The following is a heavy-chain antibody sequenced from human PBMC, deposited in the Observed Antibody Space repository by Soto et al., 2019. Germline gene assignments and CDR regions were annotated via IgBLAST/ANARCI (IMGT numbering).Heavy chain of an antibody. V-gene: IGHV1-3*01. Sequence: ASVKVSCKASGYTFTSYAMHWVRQAPGQRLEWMGWINAGNVNTKYSQKFQGRVTITRDTSASTAYMELSSLRSEDTAVYYCARDKARSHNAFDIWGQGTMVTVSS. J-gene: IGHJ3*02. CDR3: ARDKARSHNAFDI. CDR1: GYTFTSYA. CDR2: INAGNVNT.